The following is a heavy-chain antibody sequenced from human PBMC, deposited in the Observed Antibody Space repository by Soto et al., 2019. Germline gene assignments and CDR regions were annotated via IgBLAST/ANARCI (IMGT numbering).Heavy chain of an antibody. J-gene: IGHJ5*02. V-gene: IGHV4-59*01. CDR1: VGSISSYY. CDR2: IYYSGST. D-gene: IGHD5-18*01. CDR3: ARSGYSYGPNWFDP. Sequence: SETLAVTCTVTVGSISSYYWSWIRQPPGKGLEWIGYIYYSGSTNYNPSLKSRVTISVDTSKDQFSLKLSSVTAADTAVYYCARSGYSYGPNWFDPWGQGTLVTVSS.